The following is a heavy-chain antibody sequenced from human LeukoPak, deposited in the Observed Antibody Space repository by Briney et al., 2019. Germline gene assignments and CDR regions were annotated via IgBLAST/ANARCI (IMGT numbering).Heavy chain of an antibody. J-gene: IGHJ4*02. CDR1: GFTFSSYW. V-gene: IGHV3-30*02. CDR3: AKWRGDSDNWPTPDY. Sequence: PGGSLRLSCAASGFTFSSYWMSWVRQAPGKGLEWVAFIRYDGSNKYYADSVKGRFTISRDNSKNTLYLQMNSLRAEDTAVYYCAKWRGDSDNWPTPDYWGQGTLVTVSS. D-gene: IGHD1-1*01. CDR2: IRYDGSNK.